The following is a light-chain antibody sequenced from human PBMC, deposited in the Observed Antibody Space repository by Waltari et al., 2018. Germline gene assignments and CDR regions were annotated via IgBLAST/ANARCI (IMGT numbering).Light chain of an antibody. Sequence: QSVLTQPPSATGSPGQSVTISCTGTNSDVGASNYVSWYQQHPAKVPKLLVYEVTKRTSGGPDRFSGSKSGNTASLTVSGLQADDEADYYCSSYAHNNHFVFGTGTKVTVL. V-gene: IGLV2-8*01. J-gene: IGLJ1*01. CDR3: SSYAHNNHFV. CDR1: NSDVGASNY. CDR2: EVT.